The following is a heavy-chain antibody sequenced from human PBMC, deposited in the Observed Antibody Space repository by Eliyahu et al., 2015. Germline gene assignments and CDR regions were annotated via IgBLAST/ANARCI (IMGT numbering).Heavy chain of an antibody. CDR2: IKSESDGGTT. V-gene: IGHV3-15*01. CDR1: GFIFSXAX. CDR3: THSLRRFYYDSSGYYDH. D-gene: IGHD3-22*01. J-gene: IGHJ5*02. Sequence: QLVESGGDLVKPGGSLRLSCAASGFIFSXAXXXXVRQAPGKGLEWVGRIKSESDGGTTDYAAPVKGRFTISRDDSRNTVYLQMNSLKTEDTAVYYCTHSLRRFYYDSSGYYDHWGQGTLVTVSS.